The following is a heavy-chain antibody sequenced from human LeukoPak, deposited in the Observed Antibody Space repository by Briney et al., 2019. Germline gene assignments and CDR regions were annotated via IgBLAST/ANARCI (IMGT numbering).Heavy chain of an antibody. CDR3: AKFFRTITTTATRYFDY. CDR1: GFTFSTYA. Sequence: TGGSLRLSCAASGFTFSTYAMSWVRQAPGKGLEWVSGISGSGGSTYYADSVKGRLTISRDNSKNTLYLQMNSLRDEDTAVYYCAKFFRTITTTATRYFDYWGQGTLVTVSS. J-gene: IGHJ4*02. V-gene: IGHV3-23*01. CDR2: ISGSGGST. D-gene: IGHD1-1*01.